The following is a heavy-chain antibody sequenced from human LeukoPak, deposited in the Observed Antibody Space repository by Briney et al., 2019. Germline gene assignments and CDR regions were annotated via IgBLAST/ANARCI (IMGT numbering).Heavy chain of an antibody. CDR3: AIYPRSKIGYFDS. CDR2: MYSSEDT. D-gene: IGHD2-2*02. V-gene: IGHV4-4*07. Sequence: SETLSLTCTVSGGPINNYYWSGLRQPAGKGLEWLGRMYSSEDTNYNPSLKSRVTMSVDTSKNQFSLRFSYVTAADTAVYYCAIYPRSKIGYFDSWGQGTLVTVSS. CDR1: GGPINNYY. J-gene: IGHJ4*02.